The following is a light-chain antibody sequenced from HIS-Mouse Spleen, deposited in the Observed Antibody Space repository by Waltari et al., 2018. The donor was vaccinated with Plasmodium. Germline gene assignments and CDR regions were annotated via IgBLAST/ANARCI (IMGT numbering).Light chain of an antibody. J-gene: IGLJ1*01. Sequence: QSALTQPASVSGSPGQSITISCTGTSSDVGSYNLVSWYQQHPGKAPKLSIYEGSKRPSGVPTRFSGSKSGTTASLTISGLQAEDEADYYCCSYAGSSTYVFGTGTKVTVL. V-gene: IGLV2-23*01. CDR3: CSYAGSSTYV. CDR2: EGS. CDR1: SSDVGSYNL.